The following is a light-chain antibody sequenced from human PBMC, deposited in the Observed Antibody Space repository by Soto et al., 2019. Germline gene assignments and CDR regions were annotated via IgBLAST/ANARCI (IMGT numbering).Light chain of an antibody. J-gene: IGKJ4*01. CDR1: QSISSY. Sequence: DIQMTQSPASLSASVGDRVTITCRASQSISSYLKWYQQKPGKAPKRLIFAASSLQSGVPSRVSGSGAGTDFAFTISNLQPEDFATYFCQQSFSTPLTLGGGTRVDIK. CDR2: AAS. CDR3: QQSFSTPLT. V-gene: IGKV1-39*01.